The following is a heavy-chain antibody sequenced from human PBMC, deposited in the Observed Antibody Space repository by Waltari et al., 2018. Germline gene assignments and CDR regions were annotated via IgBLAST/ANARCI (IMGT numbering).Heavy chain of an antibody. V-gene: IGHV3-23*01. CDR1: GITLSNRA. J-gene: IGHJ6*02. D-gene: IGHD2-21*01. CDR3: GIGITNYHALDV. CDR2: ISGGGAST. Sequence: HLLESGGGLVEPGGSLRLSCAGSGITLSNRAMSWVRQAPGKGREWVSSISGGGASTYYSDSVRGRFTISRDNAKNTLYLEMNRLGADDTAVYFCGIGITNYHALDVWGQGTTVTVS.